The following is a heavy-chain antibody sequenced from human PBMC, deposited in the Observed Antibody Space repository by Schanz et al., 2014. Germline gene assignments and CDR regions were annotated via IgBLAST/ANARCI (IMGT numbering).Heavy chain of an antibody. CDR2: INPNSGGT. J-gene: IGHJ3*02. CDR1: GYTFTDYY. Sequence: QVQLVQSGAEVKKPGASVKVSCKASGYTFTDYYMHWVRQAPGQGLEWMGRINPNSGGTNYAQKFQGRGTMTRDTSISTAYMEMSRLISDDTAVYYCAREMLDIVATMDDDAFDIWGQGTMVTVSS. V-gene: IGHV1-2*06. D-gene: IGHD5-12*01. CDR3: AREMLDIVATMDDDAFDI.